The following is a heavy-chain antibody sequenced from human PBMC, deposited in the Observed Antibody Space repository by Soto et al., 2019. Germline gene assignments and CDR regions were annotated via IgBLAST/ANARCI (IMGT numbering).Heavy chain of an antibody. J-gene: IGHJ6*02. CDR1: QYTFSNAW. CDR2: IKSKTDGGTT. Sequence: PGGSLRLSCAASQYTFSNAWMSWVRRAPGKGLEWLGRIKSKTDGGTTDYAAPVKGRFTISRDDSKNTLYLQMNSLKTEDTAVYYCTTGGFMAGTVYYYYGMDVWGQGTTVTVSS. V-gene: IGHV3-15*01. CDR3: TTGGFMAGTVYYYYGMDV. D-gene: IGHD1-1*01.